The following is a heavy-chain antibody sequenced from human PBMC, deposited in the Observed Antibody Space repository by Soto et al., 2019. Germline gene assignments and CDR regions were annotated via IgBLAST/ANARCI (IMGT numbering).Heavy chain of an antibody. CDR1: GGTFSTFA. CDR2: LSPIHRTP. J-gene: IGHJ6*02. CDR3: VFALCATTSCSYYFYGLDV. V-gene: IGHV1-69*01. D-gene: IGHD2-2*01. Sequence: QVHLVQSGAEMKNPGSSAKVSCKASGGTFSTFAISWVRQAPGHGLEWMGGLSPIHRTPNYAQGFRGRVAISVDESKSTAYMDLRGLRSEDTGLYYCVFALCATTSCSYYFYGLDVWGPGTAVTVS.